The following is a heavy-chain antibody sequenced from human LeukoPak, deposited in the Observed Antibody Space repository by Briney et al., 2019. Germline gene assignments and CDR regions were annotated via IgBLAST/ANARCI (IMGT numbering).Heavy chain of an antibody. D-gene: IGHD7-27*01. J-gene: IGHJ3*02. CDR2: IFYSGST. CDR3: ARDEELGNDAFDI. CDR1: GGSVSSGSYY. V-gene: IGHV4-61*01. Sequence: PSETLSLTCTVSGGSVSSGSYYWSWIRQPPGKGLEWIGYIFYSGSTNYNPSLKSRVTMSVDTSKNQFSLKLSSVTAADTAVYYCARDEELGNDAFDIWGQGTLVTVSS.